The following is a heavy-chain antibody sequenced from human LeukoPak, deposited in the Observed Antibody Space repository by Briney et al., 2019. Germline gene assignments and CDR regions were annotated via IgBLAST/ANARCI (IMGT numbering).Heavy chain of an antibody. CDR1: GFTFSSYA. D-gene: IGHD2-15*01. J-gene: IGHJ4*02. CDR3: ARGPAMAVGSFDY. Sequence: PGGSLRLSCAASGFTFSSYAMHWVRQAPGKGLEWVAVISYDGSNKYYADSVKGRFTISRDNSKNTLYQQMNSLRAEDTAVYYCARGPAMAVGSFDYWGQGTLVTVSS. V-gene: IGHV3-30*04. CDR2: ISYDGSNK.